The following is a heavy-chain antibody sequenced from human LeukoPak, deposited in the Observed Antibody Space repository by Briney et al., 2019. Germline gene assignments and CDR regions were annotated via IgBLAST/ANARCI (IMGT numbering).Heavy chain of an antibody. CDR3: AKDATFGGVMAMYYFDY. V-gene: IGHV3-23*01. CDR2: ISGSGGST. Sequence: GGSLRLSCAASGFTFSSYGMSWVRQAPGKGLEWVSGISGSGGSTNYADSVKGRFTISRDNPKNTLYLQMNSLRAEDTAVYYCAKDATFGGVMAMYYFDYWGQGTLVTVSS. CDR1: GFTFSSYG. D-gene: IGHD3-16*01. J-gene: IGHJ4*02.